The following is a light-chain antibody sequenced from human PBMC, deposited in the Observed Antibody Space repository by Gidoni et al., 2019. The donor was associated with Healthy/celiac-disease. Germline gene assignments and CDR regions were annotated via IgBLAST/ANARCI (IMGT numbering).Light chain of an antibody. J-gene: IGKJ1*01. CDR3: QQYNSYWT. Sequence: DIQMTPSPSTLSASVGDRVTITCRASQSISSWLAWYQQKPGKAPKLLIYKASSLESGVPSRFSGSGSGTEFTLTISSLQPDDFATYYCQQYNSYWTFXQXTKVEIK. CDR1: QSISSW. V-gene: IGKV1-5*03. CDR2: KAS.